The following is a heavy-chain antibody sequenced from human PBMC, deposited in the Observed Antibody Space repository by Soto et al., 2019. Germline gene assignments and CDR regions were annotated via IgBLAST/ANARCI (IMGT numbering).Heavy chain of an antibody. CDR3: ARDYRPEDAFDI. J-gene: IGHJ3*02. Sequence: PSETLSLTCTVSGGSISSSSYYWGWIRQPPGKGLEWIGSIYYSGSTYYNPSLKSRVTISVDTSKNQFSLKLSSVTAADTAVYYCARDYRPEDAFDIWGQGAMVTVSS. V-gene: IGHV4-39*07. CDR1: GGSISSSSYY. CDR2: IYYSGST.